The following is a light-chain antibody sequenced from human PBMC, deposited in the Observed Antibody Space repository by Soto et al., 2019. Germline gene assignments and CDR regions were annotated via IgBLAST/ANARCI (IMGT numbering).Light chain of an antibody. CDR3: AARDDSLSGVV. CDR2: RNN. J-gene: IGLJ2*01. Sequence: SVLTQPPSASGTPGQRVTISCSGSSSNIGSNYVYWYQQLPGTAPKLLIYRNNQRPSGVPDRFSGSKSGTSASLAISGLRSEDEADYYCAARDDSLSGVVFGGGTKVTVL. CDR1: SSNIGSNY. V-gene: IGLV1-47*01.